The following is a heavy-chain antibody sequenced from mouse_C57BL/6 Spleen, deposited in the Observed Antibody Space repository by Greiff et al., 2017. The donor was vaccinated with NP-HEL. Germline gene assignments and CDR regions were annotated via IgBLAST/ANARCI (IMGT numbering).Heavy chain of an antibody. D-gene: IGHD3-2*02. CDR1: GYTFTSYW. V-gene: IGHV1-72*01. CDR3: AVTAQALSYYAMDY. Sequence: QVQLQQPGAELVKPGASVKLSCKASGYTFTSYWMHWVKQRPGRGLEWIGRIDPNSGGTKYNEKFKSKATLTVDKPSSTAYMQLSSLTSEDSAVYYCAVTAQALSYYAMDYWGQGTSVTVSS. J-gene: IGHJ4*01. CDR2: IDPNSGGT.